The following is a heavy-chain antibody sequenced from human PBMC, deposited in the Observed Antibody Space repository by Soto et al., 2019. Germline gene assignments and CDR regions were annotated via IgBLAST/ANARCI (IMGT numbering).Heavy chain of an antibody. J-gene: IGHJ4*02. CDR2: ISDSGGNT. D-gene: IGHD2-21*02. CDR3: AKDSVAYCGGDCTFDY. CDR1: GFTFSSYA. V-gene: IGHV3-23*01. Sequence: GSLRLSCAASGFTFSSYAMSWVRQAPGKGLEWVSTISDSGGNTYYGDSVKGRFTISRDNSKNTLYLQMNSLRAEDTAVYYCAKDSVAYCGGDCTFDYWGQGTLVTVSS.